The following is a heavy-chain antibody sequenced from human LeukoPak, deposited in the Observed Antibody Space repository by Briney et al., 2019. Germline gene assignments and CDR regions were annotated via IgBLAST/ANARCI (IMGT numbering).Heavy chain of an antibody. V-gene: IGHV1-69*04. CDR2: IIPLLGIA. D-gene: IGHD1-26*01. CDR3: ATSGSYYRIDEIDY. CDR1: GGTFSSYA. Sequence: SVKVSCKASGGTFSSYAISWVRQAPGQGLEWMGRIIPLLGIANYAQKFQGRVTITADKSTSTAYMELSSLRSEDTAVYYCATSGSYYRIDEIDYWGQGTLVTVSS. J-gene: IGHJ4*02.